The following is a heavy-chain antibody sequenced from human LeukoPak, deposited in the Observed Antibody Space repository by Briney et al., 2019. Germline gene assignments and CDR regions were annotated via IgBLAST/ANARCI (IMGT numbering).Heavy chain of an antibody. CDR2: ISYDGSNK. D-gene: IGHD4/OR15-4a*01. J-gene: IGHJ4*02. Sequence: GRSLRLSCAASGFTFSSYAMHWVRQAPGKGLEWVAVISYDGSNKYYADSVKGRFTISRDNSKNTLYLQMNSLRAEDTAVYYCAREHLTYWGQGTLVTVSS. V-gene: IGHV3-30-3*01. CDR1: GFTFSSYA. CDR3: AREHLTY.